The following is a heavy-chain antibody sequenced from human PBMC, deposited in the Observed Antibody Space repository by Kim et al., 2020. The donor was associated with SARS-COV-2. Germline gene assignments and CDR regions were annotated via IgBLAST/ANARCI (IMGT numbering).Heavy chain of an antibody. CDR2: ISWNSGSI. V-gene: IGHV3-9*01. J-gene: IGHJ6*02. CDR3: AKDQGLEVVGYSYGRNYYYYYYGMDV. Sequence: GGSLRLSCAASGFTFDDYAMHWVRQAPGKGLEWVSGISWNSGSIGYADSVKGRFTISRDNAKNSLYLQMNSLRAEDTALYYCAKDQGLEVVGYSYGRNYYYYYYGMDVWGQGTTVTVSS. CDR1: GFTFDDYA. D-gene: IGHD5-18*01.